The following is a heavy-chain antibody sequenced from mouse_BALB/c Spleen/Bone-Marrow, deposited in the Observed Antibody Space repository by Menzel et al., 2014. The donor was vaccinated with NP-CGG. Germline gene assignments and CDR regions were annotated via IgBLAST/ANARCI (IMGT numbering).Heavy chain of an antibody. J-gene: IGHJ2*01. CDR1: GFNIKDTY. V-gene: IGHV14-3*02. CDR2: IDPANGNT. D-gene: IGHD1-2*01. Sequence: VHVKQSGAELVKPGASVKLSCTASGFNIKDTYMHWVKQRPEQGLEWIGRIDPANGNTKYDPKFQGKATITADTSSNTAYLQLSSLTSADTAVYYCARYYYGYYFDYWGQGTTLTVSS. CDR3: ARYYYGYYFDY.